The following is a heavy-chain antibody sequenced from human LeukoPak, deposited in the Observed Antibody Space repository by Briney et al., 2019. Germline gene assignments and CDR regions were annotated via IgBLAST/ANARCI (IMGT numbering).Heavy chain of an antibody. D-gene: IGHD1-26*01. CDR2: IESNGGDK. CDR1: GFSFSIYW. J-gene: IGHJ4*02. CDR3: ARDRGSGSSSFDY. Sequence: GGSLRLSCAASGFSFSIYWMSWIRQTPGKGLEYVANIESNGGDKYYVDSVKGRFTISRDNAKNSLYLQMNSLRAEDTAVYYCARDRGSGSSSFDYWGQGTLVTVSS. V-gene: IGHV3-7*01.